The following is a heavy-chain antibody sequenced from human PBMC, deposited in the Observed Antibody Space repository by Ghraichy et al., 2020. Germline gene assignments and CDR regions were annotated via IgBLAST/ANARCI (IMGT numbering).Heavy chain of an antibody. J-gene: IGHJ3*02. CDR1: GFTFSNYW. V-gene: IGHV3-74*01. Sequence: LTCAASGFTFSNYWMHWVRQAPGKGLVWVSRINNDGSSISYADSVKGRFTISRDTAKNTLYLQMNSLRAEDTAVYYCTSLVTTPDSAFDIWGQGTMVTVSS. CDR2: INNDGSSI. CDR3: TSLVTTPDSAFDI. D-gene: IGHD5-18*01.